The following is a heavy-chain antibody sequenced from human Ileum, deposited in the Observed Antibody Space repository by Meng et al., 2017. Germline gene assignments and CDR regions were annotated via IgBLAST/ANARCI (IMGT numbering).Heavy chain of an antibody. CDR3: ARGYRSGWADFDS. V-gene: IGHV3-66*02. J-gene: IGHJ4*02. CDR1: GFTVSTNY. Sequence: GESLMISCAASGFTVSTNYMSWVRQAPEKGLEWVSIIYSGGSTYYADSVKGRFTISRDISKNTLYLQMSSLRPEDTAVYYCARGYRSGWADFDSWGQGTLVTISS. CDR2: IYSGGST. D-gene: IGHD6-19*01.